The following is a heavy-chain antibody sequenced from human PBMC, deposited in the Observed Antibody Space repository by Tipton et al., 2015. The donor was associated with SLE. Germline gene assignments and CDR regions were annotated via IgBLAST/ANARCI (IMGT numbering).Heavy chain of an antibody. CDR3: AKYSYSSGWYMDV. J-gene: IGHJ6*04. CDR2: ISGSAGST. Sequence: GSLRLSCAASEFAFICYAMSWVRQAPGKGLEWVSAISGSAGSTYYADSVNGRFTISRNNSKNTLFLQLNSLRAEDTAVYYCAKYSYSSGWYMDVWGNGTTVIVSS. V-gene: IGHV3-23*01. D-gene: IGHD6-19*01. CDR1: EFAFICYA.